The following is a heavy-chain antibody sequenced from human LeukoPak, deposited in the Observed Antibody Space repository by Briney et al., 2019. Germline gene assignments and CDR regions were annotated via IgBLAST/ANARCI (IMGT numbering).Heavy chain of an antibody. V-gene: IGHV3-33*01. J-gene: IGHJ6*02. CDR1: GFTFSSYG. D-gene: IGHD5-12*01. Sequence: PSGGSLRLSCAASGFTFSSYGMHWVRQAPGKGLEWVAVIWYDGSNKYYADSVKGRFTISRDNSKNTLYLQMNSLRAEDTAVYYCARAGGTYSGYGDGMDVWGQGTTVTVPS. CDR3: ARAGGTYSGYGDGMDV. CDR2: IWYDGSNK.